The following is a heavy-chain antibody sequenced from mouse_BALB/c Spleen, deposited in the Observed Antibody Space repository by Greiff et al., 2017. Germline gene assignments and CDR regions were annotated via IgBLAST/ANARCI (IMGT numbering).Heavy chain of an antibody. V-gene: IGHV2-6-7*01. CDR1: GFSLTGYG. Sequence: QVQLKESGPGLVAPSQSLSITCTVSGFSLTGYGVNWVRQPPGKGLEWLGMIWGDGSTDYNSALKSRLSISKDNSKSQVFLKMNSLQTDDTARYYCAREGNYHYYAMDYWGQGTSVTVSS. J-gene: IGHJ4*01. CDR3: AREGNYHYYAMDY. D-gene: IGHD2-1*01. CDR2: IWGDGST.